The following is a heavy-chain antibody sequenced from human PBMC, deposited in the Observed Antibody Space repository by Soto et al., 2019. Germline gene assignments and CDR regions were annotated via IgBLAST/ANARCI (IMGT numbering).Heavy chain of an antibody. D-gene: IGHD6-13*01. CDR1: GFTFSNYD. V-gene: IGHV3-23*01. CDR2: ISGSGGIT. J-gene: IGHJ4*02. CDR3: AISSWFGPFDD. Sequence: GGSLRLSCGGSGFTFSNYDMSWVRQAPGKGLQWVSAISGSGGITYYADSVRGRFTISRDNSKNTLYLQMNSLRAEDTAVYYCAISSWFGPFDDWGQGTLVTVSS.